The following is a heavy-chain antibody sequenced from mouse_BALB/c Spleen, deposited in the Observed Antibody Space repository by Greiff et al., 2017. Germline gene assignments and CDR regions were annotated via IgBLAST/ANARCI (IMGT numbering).Heavy chain of an antibody. Sequence: VQVVESGPGLVAPSQSLSITCTVSGFSLSRYSVHWVRQPPGKGLEWLGMIWGGGSTDYNSALKSRLSISKDNSKSQVFLKMNSLQTDDTAMYYCARRGDYYGSSPMDYWGQGTSVTVSS. D-gene: IGHD1-1*01. CDR2: IWGGGST. J-gene: IGHJ4*01. V-gene: IGHV2-6-4*01. CDR3: ARRGDYYGSSPMDY. CDR1: GFSLSRYS.